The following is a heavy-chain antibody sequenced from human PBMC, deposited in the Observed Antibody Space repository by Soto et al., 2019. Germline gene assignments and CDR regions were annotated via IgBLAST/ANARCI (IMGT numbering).Heavy chain of an antibody. D-gene: IGHD3-16*01. CDR3: AKGGHIDF. CDR1: GFSFSTYW. CDR2: MKNDGSET. J-gene: IGHJ4*02. V-gene: IGHV3-7*03. Sequence: QSGGSLRLSCAASGFSFSTYWMSWVRQAPGKGLEWVANMKNDGSETYYVDSVKGRFTISRDNAKTSLYLQMNSLRAEDTAVYYCAKGGHIDFCGPGTLVTVSS.